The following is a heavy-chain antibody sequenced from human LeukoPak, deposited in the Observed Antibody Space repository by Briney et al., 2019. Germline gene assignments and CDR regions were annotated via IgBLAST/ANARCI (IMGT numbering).Heavy chain of an antibody. CDR2: IKQDGSEK. CDR3: ARGWTYYYDSSGYKLFDY. V-gene: IGHV3-7*01. Sequence: GGSLRLSCAASGFTFSSYWMSWVRQALGKGLEWVANIKQDGSEKYYVDSVKGRFTNSRDNAKNSLYLQMNSLRAEDTAVYYCARGWTYYYDSSGYKLFDYWGQGTLVTVSS. D-gene: IGHD3-22*01. J-gene: IGHJ4*02. CDR1: GFTFSSYW.